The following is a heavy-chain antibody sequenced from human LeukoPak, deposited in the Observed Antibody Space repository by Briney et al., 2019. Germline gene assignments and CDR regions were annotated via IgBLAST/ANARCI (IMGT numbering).Heavy chain of an antibody. V-gene: IGHV1-69*04. Sequence: SVKVSCKASGGTFSSYTISWVRQAPGQGLEWMWRIIPILGIANYAQKFQGRVTITADKSTSTAYMELSSLRSEDTAVYYCAREGRVVEMATGEYFQHWGQGTLVTVSS. CDR2: IIPILGIA. J-gene: IGHJ1*01. CDR3: AREGRVVEMATGEYFQH. D-gene: IGHD5-24*01. CDR1: GGTFSSYT.